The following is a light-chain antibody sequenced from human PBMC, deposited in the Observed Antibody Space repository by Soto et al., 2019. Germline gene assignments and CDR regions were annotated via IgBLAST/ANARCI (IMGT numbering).Light chain of an antibody. Sequence: QSALTQPASVSGSPGQSITISCTGTSSDVGAYNYVSWYQQHPGKAPKVMIYDVTNRPSGVSNRFSGSKSGNTASLTISGLQAEDEADYYCSSYTGSITLFGGGTKLTVL. V-gene: IGLV2-14*01. CDR2: DVT. J-gene: IGLJ2*01. CDR3: SSYTGSITL. CDR1: SSDVGAYNY.